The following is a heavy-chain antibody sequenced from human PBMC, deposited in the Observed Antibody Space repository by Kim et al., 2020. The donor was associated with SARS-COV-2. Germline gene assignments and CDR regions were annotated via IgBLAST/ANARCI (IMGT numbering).Heavy chain of an antibody. CDR2: ISWNSGSI. CDR1: GFIFDDYA. D-gene: IGHD2-8*01. J-gene: IGHJ4*02. CDR3: ARNPGHGLPPDEC. V-gene: IGHV3-9*01. Sequence: GGSLRLSCAASGFIFDDYAMHWVRQAPGKGLEWVSGISWNSGSIAYGDSVKGRFTISRDNAKNSLYLEMNRLRSEDTAFYYCARNPGHGLPPDECWSQGTLVTVSS.